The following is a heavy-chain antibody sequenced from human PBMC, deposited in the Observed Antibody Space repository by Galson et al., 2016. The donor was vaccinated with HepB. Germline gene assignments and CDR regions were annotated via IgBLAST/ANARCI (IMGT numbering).Heavy chain of an antibody. CDR3: AGVPSGKRLDY. CDR2: MSDSGGST. CDR1: GFIVSSND. D-gene: IGHD4-23*01. V-gene: IGHV3-53*01. Sequence: SLRLSCAASGFIVSSNDMSWVRQAPGKGLEWVSAMSDSGGSTYYADSVKGRFTISRDNSRNTLYLQMNSLRADDTAVYYCAGVPSGKRLDYWGQGTLVTVSS. J-gene: IGHJ4*02.